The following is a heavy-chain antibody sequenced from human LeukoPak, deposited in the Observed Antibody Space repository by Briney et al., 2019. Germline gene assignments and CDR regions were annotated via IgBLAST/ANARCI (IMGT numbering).Heavy chain of an antibody. J-gene: IGHJ5*02. D-gene: IGHD6-19*01. V-gene: IGHV1-3*01. CDR2: INAGNGNT. CDR3: ARVSGSSGWFAPSAWDWFDP. Sequence: ASVKVSCKASGYTFTSYAMHWVRQAPGQRLEWMGWINAGNGNTKYSQKFQGRVTITRDTSASTAYMELSSLRSEDTAVYYCARVSGSSGWFAPSAWDWFDPWGQGTLVTVS. CDR1: GYTFTSYA.